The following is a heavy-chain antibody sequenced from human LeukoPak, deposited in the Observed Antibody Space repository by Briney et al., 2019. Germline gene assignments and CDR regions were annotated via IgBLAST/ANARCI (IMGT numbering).Heavy chain of an antibody. CDR3: AKADYGDCPDDYYSGMDV. V-gene: IGHV3-23*01. CDR1: GFTFSSYA. Sequence: PGGSLRLSCAASGFTFSSYAMSWVRQAPGKGLEWVSAISGSGGSTYYADSVKGRFTISRDNSKNTLYLQMNSLRAEDTAVYYCAKADYGDCPDDYYSGMDVWGQGTTVTVSS. J-gene: IGHJ6*02. D-gene: IGHD4-17*01. CDR2: ISGSGGST.